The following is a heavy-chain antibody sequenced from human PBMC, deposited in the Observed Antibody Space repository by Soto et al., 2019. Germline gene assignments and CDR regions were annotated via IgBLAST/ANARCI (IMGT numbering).Heavy chain of an antibody. CDR3: ARLFEASVAATSYYYYGMDV. V-gene: IGHV4-39*01. Sequence: QLQLQESGPGLVKPSETLSLTCTVSGGSISSSSYYWGWIRQPPGKGLEWIGSIYYSGSTYYNPSLKSRVTLTVDTSKNQCSLKLSSVTAADTAVYYCARLFEASVAATSYYYYGMDVWCQGTTVTVSS. CDR2: IYYSGST. J-gene: IGHJ6*02. CDR1: GGSISSSSYY. D-gene: IGHD2-15*01.